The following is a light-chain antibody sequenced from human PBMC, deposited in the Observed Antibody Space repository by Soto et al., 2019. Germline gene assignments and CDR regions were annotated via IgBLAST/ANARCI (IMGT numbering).Light chain of an antibody. J-gene: IGKJ3*01. CDR1: QSVSRN. Sequence: EIVMTQAPATLSVPPGERATLSCRASQSVSRNLAWYQQKPGQAPRLLSYGASTRATGIPARFSGSGSGTDFTLTISRLQSADFAVYYCQQYNNWPFTFGPGTKVDIQ. V-gene: IGKV3-15*01. CDR3: QQYNNWPFT. CDR2: GAS.